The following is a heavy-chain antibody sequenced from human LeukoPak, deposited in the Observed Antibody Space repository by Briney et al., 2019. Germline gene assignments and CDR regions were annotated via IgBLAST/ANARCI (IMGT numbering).Heavy chain of an antibody. CDR1: VGTFSSYA. V-gene: IGHV1-69*01. Sequence: SVKVSCKASVGTFSSYAISWVRQAPGQGLEWMGGIIPIFGTANYAQKFQGRVTITADESTSTAYMELSSLRSEDTAVYYCASTTELHHINGFDYWRQGTLVTVSS. CDR3: ASTTELHHINGFDY. J-gene: IGHJ4*02. D-gene: IGHD1-1*01. CDR2: IIPIFGTA.